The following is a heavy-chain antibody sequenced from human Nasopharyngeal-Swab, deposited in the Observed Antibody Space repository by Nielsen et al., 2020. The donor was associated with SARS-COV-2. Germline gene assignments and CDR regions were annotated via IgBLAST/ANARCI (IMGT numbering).Heavy chain of an antibody. J-gene: IGHJ1*01. CDR2: IYYSGST. CDR3: ARDREYFQH. Sequence: WIRQPPGKGLEWIGYIYYSGSTYYNPSLESRVTISVDTSKNQFSLKLSSVTAADTAVYYCARDREYFQHWGQGTLITVSS. V-gene: IGHV4-31*02.